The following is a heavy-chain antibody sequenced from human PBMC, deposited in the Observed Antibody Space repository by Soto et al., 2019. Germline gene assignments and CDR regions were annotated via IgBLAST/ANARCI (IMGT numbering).Heavy chain of an antibody. J-gene: IGHJ5*02. CDR2: IYYSGST. CDR1: GGSISSFY. CDR3: ARDVGYCISTSCYSWFDP. V-gene: IGHV4-59*01. Sequence: PSETLSLTCAVYGGSISSFYWSWIRQPPGKGLEWIGYIYYSGSTNYNPSLKSRVTISVDTSKNQFSLKLSSVTAADTAVYYCARDVGYCISTSCYSWFDPWGQGTLVTVSS. D-gene: IGHD2-2*02.